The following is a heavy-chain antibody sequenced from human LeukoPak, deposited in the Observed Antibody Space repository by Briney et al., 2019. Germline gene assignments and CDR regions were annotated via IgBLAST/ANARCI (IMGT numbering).Heavy chain of an antibody. CDR3: ARLVITMVRGVIRSAFDY. Sequence: PSGTLSLTCAVSGGSISSSNWWSWVRQPPGKGLEWIGEIYHSGGTNYNPSLKSRVTISVDKSKNQFSLKLSSVTAADTAVYYCARLVITMVRGVIRSAFDYWGQGTLVTVSS. J-gene: IGHJ4*02. D-gene: IGHD3-10*01. CDR2: IYHSGGT. CDR1: GGSISSSNW. V-gene: IGHV4-4*02.